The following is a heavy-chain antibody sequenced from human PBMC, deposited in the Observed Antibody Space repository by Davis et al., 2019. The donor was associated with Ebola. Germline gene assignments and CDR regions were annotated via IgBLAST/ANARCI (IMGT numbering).Heavy chain of an antibody. CDR2: MHSTGRT. Sequence: MPGGSLRLSCTVSGGSINNYYWSWIRQPAGKGLEWIGRMHSTGRTNSNPSLQSRVTISVDTSKNQFSLKLSSVTAADTAVYYCARVRSGHYYYYMDVWGKGTTVTVSS. D-gene: IGHD3-3*01. CDR3: ARVRSGHYYYYMDV. V-gene: IGHV4-4*07. J-gene: IGHJ6*03. CDR1: GGSINNYY.